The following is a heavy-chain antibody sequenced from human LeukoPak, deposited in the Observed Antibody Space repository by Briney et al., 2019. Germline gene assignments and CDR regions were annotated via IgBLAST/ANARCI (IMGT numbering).Heavy chain of an antibody. J-gene: IGHJ3*02. Sequence: PSETLSLTCTVSGGSISSSSYYWGWIRQPPGKGLEWIGSIYYSGSTYYNPSLKSRVTISVDTYKNQFSLKLSSVTAADTGVYYCARGYSYGPNDAFDIWGQGTMVTISS. CDR1: GGSISSSSYY. D-gene: IGHD5-18*01. CDR2: IYYSGST. V-gene: IGHV4-39*07. CDR3: ARGYSYGPNDAFDI.